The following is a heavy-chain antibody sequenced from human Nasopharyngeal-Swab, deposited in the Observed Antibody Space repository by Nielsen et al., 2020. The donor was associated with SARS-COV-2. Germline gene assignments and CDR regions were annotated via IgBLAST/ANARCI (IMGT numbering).Heavy chain of an antibody. J-gene: IGHJ4*02. CDR2: ISSSSSTI. D-gene: IGHD2-2*01. CDR3: ARAGRYQLQTHPFDY. CDR1: GFTFSSYS. Sequence: GGSLRLSCAASGFTFSSYSMNWVRQAPGKGLEWVSYISSSSSTIYYADSVKGRFTISRDNAKNSLYLQMNSLRAEDTAVYYCARAGRYQLQTHPFDYWGQGTLVTVSS. V-gene: IGHV3-48*04.